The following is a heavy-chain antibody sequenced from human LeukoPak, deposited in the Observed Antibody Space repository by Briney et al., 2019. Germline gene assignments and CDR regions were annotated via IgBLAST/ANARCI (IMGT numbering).Heavy chain of an antibody. D-gene: IGHD3-22*01. CDR1: GGSFNAYY. J-gene: IGHJ4*02. CDR3: ARGSYDSSGYRD. V-gene: IGHV4-34*01. Sequence: SETLSLTCAVYGGSFNAYYWSWIRQPPGKGLEWIGEINDSGGTNYNPSLKSRVTISVDTPKNQFSLKLSSVTAADTAVYYCARGSYDSSGYRDWGQGTLVTVSS. CDR2: INDSGGT.